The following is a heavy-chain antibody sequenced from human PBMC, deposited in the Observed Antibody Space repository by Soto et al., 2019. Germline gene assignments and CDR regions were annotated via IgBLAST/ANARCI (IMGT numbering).Heavy chain of an antibody. CDR1: GGTFSSYT. J-gene: IGHJ6*03. V-gene: IGHV1-69*08. D-gene: IGHD2-15*01. CDR2: IIPILGIA. Sequence: QVQLVQSGAEVKKPGSSVKVSCKASGGTFSSYTISWVRQAPGQGLEWMGRIIPILGIANYAQKFQGRVTITADKFTNTAYMELSSLRSEDTAVYYCARDGGNGYCSGGSCPSWPRYYCYYMDVWGKGTTVTVSS. CDR3: ARDGGNGYCSGGSCPSWPRYYCYYMDV.